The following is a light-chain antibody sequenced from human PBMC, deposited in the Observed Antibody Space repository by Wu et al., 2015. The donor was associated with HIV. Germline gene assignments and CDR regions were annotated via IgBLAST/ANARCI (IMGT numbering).Light chain of an antibody. J-gene: IGKJ5*01. CDR2: DAS. CDR3: QQLNSFPLT. V-gene: IGKV1-13*02. Sequence: AIQLTQSPSSLSASIGDRVNITCRASQDIFTYLAWYQQTPGKAPRVLIYDASTLHSGVSSRFSGSGSGADLTLTISGLQREDFGIYFCQQLNSFPLTFGQGSRLEI. CDR1: QDIFTY.